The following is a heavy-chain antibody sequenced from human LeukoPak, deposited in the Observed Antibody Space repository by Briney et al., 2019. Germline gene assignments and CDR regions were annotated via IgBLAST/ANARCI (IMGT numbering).Heavy chain of an antibody. D-gene: IGHD6-19*01. V-gene: IGHV3-21*01. CDR3: GVVAGTLFVY. CDR1: GFTFSSYS. CDR2: ISSGSSYI. J-gene: IGHJ4*02. Sequence: GGSLRLSCAASGFTFSSYSMNWVRQAPGKGLEWVSYISSGSSYIYYADSVKGRFTISRDNAKNSLYLQMNSLRAEDTAVYYCGVVAGTLFVYWGQGTLVTVSS.